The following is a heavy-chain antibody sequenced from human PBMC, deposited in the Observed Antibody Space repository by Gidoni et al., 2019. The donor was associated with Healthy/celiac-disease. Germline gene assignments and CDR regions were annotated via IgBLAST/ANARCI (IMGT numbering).Heavy chain of an antibody. J-gene: IGHJ6*02. CDR3: ARDRYSSSWYPPYYYYGMDV. CDR2: IKQDGSDK. D-gene: IGHD6-13*01. CDR1: GFNFSSDW. Sequence: EVQLVESGGGLVQPGGSLSLYCAASGFNFSSDWMSGVRQAPGKGLEWVANIKQDGSDKYYVDSVKGRFTISRDNAKNSLYLQMNSLRAEDTAVYYCARDRYSSSWYPPYYYYGMDVWGQGTTVTVSS. V-gene: IGHV3-7*01.